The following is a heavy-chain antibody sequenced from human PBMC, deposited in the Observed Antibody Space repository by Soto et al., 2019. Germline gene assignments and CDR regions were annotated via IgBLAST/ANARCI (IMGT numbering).Heavy chain of an antibody. V-gene: IGHV4-31*03. CDR1: GGSISSGGYY. J-gene: IGHJ4*02. CDR2: IYYSGST. CDR3: AREGIFSGFDY. Sequence: SETLSLTCTVSGGSISSGGYYWSWIRQHPGKGLEWIGYIYYSGSTYYNPSLKSRVTISVDTSKNQFSLKLSSVTAADTAVYYCAREGIFSGFDYWGQGTLVTVSS. D-gene: IGHD2-15*01.